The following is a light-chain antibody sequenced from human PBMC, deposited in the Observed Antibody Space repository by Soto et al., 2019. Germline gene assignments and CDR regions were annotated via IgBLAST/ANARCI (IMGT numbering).Light chain of an antibody. V-gene: IGKV3-20*01. J-gene: IGKJ1*01. CDR2: GAS. Sequence: IVLMQYSGTLSLSPGERATLSCRATQSVSCSSLAWYQQSRGQAPRLLIHGASSRATGIPDRFSCSGSGTDFTPTIRRLEPEDFAVYYCQQYGSSPRTFGQGTKVDIK. CDR3: QQYGSSPRT. CDR1: QSVSCSS.